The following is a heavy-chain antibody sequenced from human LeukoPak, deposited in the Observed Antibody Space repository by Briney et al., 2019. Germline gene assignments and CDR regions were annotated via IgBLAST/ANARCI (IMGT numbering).Heavy chain of an antibody. CDR2: INPNMGGT. Sequence: ASPKVSPKPSGDTSTGSNTYSGPHTPQQRVEWMGWINPNMGGTNYAQKFQGRVTMTRDTSISTGYIELSTLRSDDTAVYNCARGRHGEIIHDALDRWREGTMVSVSS. CDR3: ARGRHGEIIHDALDR. J-gene: IGHJ3*02. V-gene: IGHV1-2*02. D-gene: IGHD5-24*01. CDR1: GDTSTGSN.